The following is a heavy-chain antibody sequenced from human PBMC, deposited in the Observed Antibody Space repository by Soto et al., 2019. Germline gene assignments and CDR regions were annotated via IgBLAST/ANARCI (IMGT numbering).Heavy chain of an antibody. V-gene: IGHV5-51*01. Sequence: LGESLKISCKGSGYSFTSYWIGWVRQIPGKGLEWMGIIYPGDSDTRYSPSFQGQVTISADKSISTAYLQWSSLKASDTAMYYCARGWQQLGTDGWFDPWGQGTLVTVSS. D-gene: IGHD6-13*01. CDR2: IYPGDSDT. J-gene: IGHJ5*02. CDR1: GYSFTSYW. CDR3: ARGWQQLGTDGWFDP.